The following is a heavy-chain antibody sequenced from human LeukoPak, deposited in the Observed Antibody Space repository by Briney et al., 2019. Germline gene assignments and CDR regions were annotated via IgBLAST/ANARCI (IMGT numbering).Heavy chain of an antibody. D-gene: IGHD3-3*01. J-gene: IGHJ6*03. CDR2: ISAYNGNT. CDR3: ARANYDFWSGYYVGISYYYYMDV. CDR1: GYTFTSYG. V-gene: IGHV1-18*01. Sequence: ASVKVSCKASGYTFTSYGISWVRQAPGQGLEWMGWISAYNGNTNYAQKLQGRVTMTTDTSTSTAYMELRSLRSDDTAVYYCARANYDFWSGYYVGISYYYYMDVWGKGTTVTVSS.